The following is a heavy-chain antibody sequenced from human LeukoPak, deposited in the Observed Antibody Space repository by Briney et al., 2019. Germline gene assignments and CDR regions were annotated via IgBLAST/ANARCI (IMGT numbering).Heavy chain of an antibody. V-gene: IGHV5-51*01. D-gene: IGHD2-2*01. Sequence: GESLKISCKGSGYRFTNYWIAWVRQMPGKGLEWMGIIYPGDSDTRYSPSFQGQVTISADKSISTAYLQWSSLKASDTAMYYCARHGGGYCGATRCYYNYFDPWGQGTLVTVSS. CDR2: IYPGDSDT. J-gene: IGHJ5*02. CDR3: ARHGGGYCGATRCYYNYFDP. CDR1: GYRFTNYW.